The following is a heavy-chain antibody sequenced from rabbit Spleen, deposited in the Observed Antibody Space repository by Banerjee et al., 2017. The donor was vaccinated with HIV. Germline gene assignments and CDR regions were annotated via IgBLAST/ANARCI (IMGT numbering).Heavy chain of an antibody. CDR1: GFSFSSRYY. J-gene: IGHJ4*01. CDR3: ARETSSGWGIVSFYFSL. V-gene: IGHV1S40*01. D-gene: IGHD4-1*01. Sequence: QSLEESGGDLVKPGASLTLTCTASGFSFSSRYYICWVRQAPGKGLEWIACIDSGSSGDTYYASWAKGRFTISKTSSTTVTLQMTSLTAADTATYFCARETSSGWGIVSFYFSLWGPGTIVTVS. CDR2: IDSGSSGDT.